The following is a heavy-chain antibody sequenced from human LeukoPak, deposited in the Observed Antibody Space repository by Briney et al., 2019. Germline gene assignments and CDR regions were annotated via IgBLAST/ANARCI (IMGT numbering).Heavy chain of an antibody. D-gene: IGHD3-22*01. V-gene: IGHV4-4*07. CDR3: ANLHRDSDGYYYVDN. CDR1: GGSISNYY. CDR2: IYTSGST. Sequence: PSETLSLTCSVSGGSISNYYWSCIRQPAGKGLEWIGRIYTSGSTKYNPSLKSRVTMSLDKSKNQFSLKLSSVIAADTAVYYCANLHRDSDGYYYVDNWGQGTLVTVSS. J-gene: IGHJ4*02.